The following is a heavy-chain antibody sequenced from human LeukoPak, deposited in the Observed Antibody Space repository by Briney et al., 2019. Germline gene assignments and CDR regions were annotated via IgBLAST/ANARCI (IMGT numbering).Heavy chain of an antibody. J-gene: IGHJ5*02. Sequence: GASVKVSCKASGYTFTGYYMHWVRQAPGQGLEWMGWINPNSGGTNYAQKFQGRVTMTRDTSISTAYMELSRLRSDDTAVYYCARGYCSGGSCYNLDPWGQGTLVTVSS. D-gene: IGHD2-15*01. CDR3: ARGYCSGGSCYNLDP. CDR2: INPNSGGT. CDR1: GYTFTGYY. V-gene: IGHV1-2*02.